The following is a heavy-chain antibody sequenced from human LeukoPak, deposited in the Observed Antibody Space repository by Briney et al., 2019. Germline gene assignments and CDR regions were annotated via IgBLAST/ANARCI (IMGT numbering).Heavy chain of an antibody. J-gene: IGHJ4*02. CDR2: MNPNSGNT. CDR3: ARGPGWVGNSYGKD. CDR1: GYIFTSYD. Sequence: ASVKVSCKASGYIFTSYDINWVRQATGHGLEWMGWMNPNSGNTGYAQRFQGRVTMTRNTSISTAYMELSSLRSEDTAVYNCARGPGWVGNSYGKDWGQGTLVTVSS. D-gene: IGHD5-18*01. V-gene: IGHV1-8*01.